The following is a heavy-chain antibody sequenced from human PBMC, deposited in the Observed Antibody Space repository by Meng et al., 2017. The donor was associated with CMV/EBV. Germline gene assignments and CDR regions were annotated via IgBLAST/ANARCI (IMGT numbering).Heavy chain of an antibody. CDR3: ARNKARSSSSWYHFDY. D-gene: IGHD6-13*01. V-gene: IGHV4-59*01. J-gene: IGHJ4*02. Sequence: SETLSLTCTVSGGSISSYYWSWIRQPPGKGLEWIGYIYYSGSTNHNPSLKSRVTISVDTSKNQFSLKLSSVTAADTAVYYCARNKARSSSSWYHFDYWGQGTLVTVSS. CDR1: GGSISSYY. CDR2: IYYSGST.